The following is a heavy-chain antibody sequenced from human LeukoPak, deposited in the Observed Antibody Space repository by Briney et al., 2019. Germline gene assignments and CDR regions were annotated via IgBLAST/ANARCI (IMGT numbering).Heavy chain of an antibody. Sequence: GGSLRLSCAASGFTFSGYSMNWVRQAPGKGLEWVSFISDSSSTIYYADSVKGRFTISRDNAKNSLYLQMNSLRAEDTAVYYCARDILTGYTTLDYWGQGTLVTVSS. CDR1: GFTFSGYS. CDR3: ARDILTGYTTLDY. V-gene: IGHV3-48*01. D-gene: IGHD3-9*01. CDR2: ISDSSSTI. J-gene: IGHJ4*02.